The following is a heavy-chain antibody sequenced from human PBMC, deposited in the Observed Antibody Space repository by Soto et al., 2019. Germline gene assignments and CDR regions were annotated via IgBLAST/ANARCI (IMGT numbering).Heavy chain of an antibody. J-gene: IGHJ4*02. CDR1: GFTVSSNY. CDR2: IYRGGST. D-gene: IGHD2-21*02. CDR3: ASTVRPYCGGDRYSDY. Sequence: EVQLVESGGGLVQPGGSLRVSCAASGFTVSSNYMSWVRQAPGKGLEWVSVIYRGGSTYYADSVKGRFTISRDNSKNTLYLQMNSLRAEDTAVYYCASTVRPYCGGDRYSDYWGQGTLVTVSS. V-gene: IGHV3-66*01.